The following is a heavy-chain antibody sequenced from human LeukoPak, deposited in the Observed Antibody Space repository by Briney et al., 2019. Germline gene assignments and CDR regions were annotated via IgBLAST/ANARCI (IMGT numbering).Heavy chain of an antibody. Sequence: ASVKVSCKASGGTFSSYTISWVRQAPGQGLEWMGRIIPILGIANYAQEFQGRVTITADKSTSTAYMELSSLRSEDTAVYYCARDHGASAAAAVRYFDLWGRGTLVTVSS. V-gene: IGHV1-69*04. CDR1: GGTFSSYT. CDR2: IIPILGIA. J-gene: IGHJ2*01. CDR3: ARDHGASAAAAVRYFDL. D-gene: IGHD6-13*01.